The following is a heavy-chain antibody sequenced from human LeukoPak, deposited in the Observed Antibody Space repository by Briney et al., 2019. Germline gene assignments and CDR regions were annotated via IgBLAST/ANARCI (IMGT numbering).Heavy chain of an antibody. V-gene: IGHV1-18*01. CDR1: GYTFSDLG. J-gene: IGHJ6*02. CDR2: VSVYNGNT. D-gene: IGHD2-8*01. CDR3: VRGAPMVKMDV. Sequence: ASMKVSCKASGYTFSDLGLSWVRQAPGQGLEWMGWVSVYNGNTDYAQQFKGRLTMSTETSTSTAYMELRSLRSDDTAVYYCVRGAPMVKMDVWGQGTTVTVSS.